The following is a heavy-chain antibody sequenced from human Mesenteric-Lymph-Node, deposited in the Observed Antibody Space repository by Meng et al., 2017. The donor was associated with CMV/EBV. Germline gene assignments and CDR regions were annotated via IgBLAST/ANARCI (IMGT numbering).Heavy chain of an antibody. Sequence: KACGHTFGSYSMHWVRQAPGQGLEWMGIINPSGGSTGYAQKFQGRITMTRDTSTSTVYMELSSLRSEDTAVYYCARDPRGGSYSYFDYWGQGALVTVSS. CDR2: INPSGGST. CDR3: ARDPRGGSYSYFDY. J-gene: IGHJ4*02. D-gene: IGHD1-26*01. CDR1: GHTFGSYS. V-gene: IGHV1-46*01.